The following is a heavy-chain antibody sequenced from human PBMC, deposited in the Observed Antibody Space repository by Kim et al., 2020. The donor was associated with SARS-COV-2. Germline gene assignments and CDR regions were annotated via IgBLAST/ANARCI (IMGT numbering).Heavy chain of an antibody. V-gene: IGHV1-69*01. Sequence: SAQKYQGRVTSTADESTSTAYMELSSLRSEDTAVYYCAREVPGGRLPLGYWGQGTLVTVSS. J-gene: IGHJ4*02. CDR3: AREVPGGRLPLGY. D-gene: IGHD6-25*01.